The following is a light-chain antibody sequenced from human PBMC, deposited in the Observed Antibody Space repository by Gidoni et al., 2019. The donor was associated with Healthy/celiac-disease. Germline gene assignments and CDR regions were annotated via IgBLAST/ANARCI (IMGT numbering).Light chain of an antibody. J-gene: IGKJ2*04. CDR2: DAS. Sequence: PATLSLSPGERAPRSGRASQSVSSYLAWYQQKPGQAPRLLIYDASNRATGIPARFSGSGSGTDFTLTISSLEPEDFAVYYCQQRSNWPCSFGQGTKLEIK. CDR1: QSVSSY. CDR3: QQRSNWPCS. V-gene: IGKV3-11*01.